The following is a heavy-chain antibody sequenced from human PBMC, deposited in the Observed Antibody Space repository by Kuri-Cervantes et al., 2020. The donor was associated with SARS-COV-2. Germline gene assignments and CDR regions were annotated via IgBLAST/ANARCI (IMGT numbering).Heavy chain of an antibody. CDR1: GYTFTSYA. V-gene: IGHV1-3*01. CDR3: ARDHAYCSSTSCQYYYYGMDV. Sequence: ASVKVSCKASGYTFTSYAMHWVRQAPGQRPEWMGWINAGNGNTKYSQKFQGRVTITRDTSASTAYMELSSLRSEDTAVYYCARDHAYCSSTSCQYYYYGMDVWGQGTTVTVSS. D-gene: IGHD2-2*01. J-gene: IGHJ6*02. CDR2: INAGNGNT.